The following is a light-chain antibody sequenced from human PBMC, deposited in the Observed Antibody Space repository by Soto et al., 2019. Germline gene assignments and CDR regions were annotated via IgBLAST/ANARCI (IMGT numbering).Light chain of an antibody. CDR3: QQYGSLPRT. CDR1: QSVSSSY. J-gene: IGKJ2*01. Sequence: EIVLTQSPGTLSLSPGDRATLSCRASQSVSSSYLAWYQQKPGQAPSLLIYGASSRATGIPDTFSGSGSGTDFTLTISRLEPEDFAVYYCQQYGSLPRTFGQGTKLEIK. V-gene: IGKV3-20*01. CDR2: GAS.